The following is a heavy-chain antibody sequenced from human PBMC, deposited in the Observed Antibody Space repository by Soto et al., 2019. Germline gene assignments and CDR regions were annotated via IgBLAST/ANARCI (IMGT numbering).Heavy chain of an antibody. J-gene: IGHJ4*02. D-gene: IGHD2-2*01. CDR2: VSGSGGST. Sequence: GGSLRLSCAASGFTFSGYAMGWVRQAPGKGLEWVSGVSGSGGSTYYADSVKGRFTISRDNSRNTLYLQMNSLRAEDTAVYYCAKGVAYCSRSSCPFFFDNWGQGTLATVSS. V-gene: IGHV3-23*01. CDR1: GFTFSGYA. CDR3: AKGVAYCSRSSCPFFFDN.